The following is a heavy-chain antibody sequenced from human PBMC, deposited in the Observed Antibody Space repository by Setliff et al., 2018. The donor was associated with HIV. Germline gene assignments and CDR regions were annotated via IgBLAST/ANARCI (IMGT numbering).Heavy chain of an antibody. D-gene: IGHD5-18*01. CDR2: MNPNSGNT. Sequence: GASVKVSCKASGYTFTSYDINWVRQATGQGPEWMGWMNPNSGNTGYAQKFQGRVTMTRNTSISTAYMELSSLRSADTAIYDCARGGPGSSFGYDWFDPWGQGTPVTVSS. CDR1: GYTFTSYD. V-gene: IGHV1-8*01. CDR3: ARGGPGSSFGYDWFDP. J-gene: IGHJ5*02.